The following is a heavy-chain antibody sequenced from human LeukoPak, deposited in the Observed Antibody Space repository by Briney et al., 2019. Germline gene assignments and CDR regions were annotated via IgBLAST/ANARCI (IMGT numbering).Heavy chain of an antibody. V-gene: IGHV3-23*01. CDR1: GFTLSTYA. Sequence: QAGGSLRLSCAASGFTLSTYAMSWVRQAPGKGLEWVSTIKGDGFTYDSDSVKGRFTISRDDSKNTLNLQMDSLRAEDTAVYHCVKAWDSGSSIYDYWGQGTLVTVSS. D-gene: IGHD6-13*01. CDR2: IKGDGFT. J-gene: IGHJ4*02. CDR3: VKAWDSGSSIYDY.